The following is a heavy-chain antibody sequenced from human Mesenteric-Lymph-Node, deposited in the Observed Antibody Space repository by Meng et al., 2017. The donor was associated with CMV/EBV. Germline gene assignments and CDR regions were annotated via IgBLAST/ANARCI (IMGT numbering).Heavy chain of an antibody. CDR1: GFSFNTFW. Sequence: GGSLRLSCAASGFSFNTFWMTWVRQAPGKGLEWVANIKHDGGEKYYLDSVKGRFTISRDNAKNSLYLQMNNLRDDDTAVYYCARLRSGSYYGRFDYWGQGTLVTVS. V-gene: IGHV3-7*01. CDR2: IKHDGGEK. J-gene: IGHJ4*02. CDR3: ARLRSGSYYGRFDY. D-gene: IGHD1-26*01.